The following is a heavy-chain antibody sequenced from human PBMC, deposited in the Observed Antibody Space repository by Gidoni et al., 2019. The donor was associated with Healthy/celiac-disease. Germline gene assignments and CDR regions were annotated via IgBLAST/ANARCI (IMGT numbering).Heavy chain of an antibody. CDR2: ISWNSGSI. J-gene: IGHJ4*02. D-gene: IGHD3-22*01. Sequence: EVQLVESGGGLVQPGRSLRLSCAASGFTFADYAMHWVRQAPGKGLEWVSGISWNSGSIGYADSVKGRFTISRDNAKNSLYLQMNSLRAEDTALYYCAKGSYYDSSGYYYAPFDYWGQGTLVTVSS. CDR1: GFTFADYA. V-gene: IGHV3-9*01. CDR3: AKGSYYDSSGYYYAPFDY.